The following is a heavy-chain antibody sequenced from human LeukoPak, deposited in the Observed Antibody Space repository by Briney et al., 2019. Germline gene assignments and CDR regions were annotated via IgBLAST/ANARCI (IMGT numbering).Heavy chain of an antibody. CDR3: AKKRGSYDSSGPTDY. D-gene: IGHD3-22*01. V-gene: IGHV3-23*01. CDR2: IYGSGAST. CDR1: GFSFSSYA. J-gene: IGHJ4*02. Sequence: PGGSLRLSCAASGFSFSSYAMRWVRQAPGKGLVWVPTIYGSGASTYYADSAKGRFTISRDNSKNTLYLQMNSLRAEDTAVYYCAKKRGSYDSSGPTDYWGQGTLVTVSS.